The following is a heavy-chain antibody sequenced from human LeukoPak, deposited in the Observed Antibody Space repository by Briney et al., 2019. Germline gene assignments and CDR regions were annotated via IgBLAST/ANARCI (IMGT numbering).Heavy chain of an antibody. CDR1: GYTFTGYY. Sequence: ASVKVSCKASGYTFTGYYMHWVRQAPGQGLEWRGWINPNSGGTNYAQKFQGRVTMTRDTSISTAYMELSRLRSDDTAVYYCARVYESSYYYYYYMDVWGKGTTVTVSS. CDR3: ARVYESSYYYYYYMDV. D-gene: IGHD3-22*01. V-gene: IGHV1-2*02. CDR2: INPNSGGT. J-gene: IGHJ6*03.